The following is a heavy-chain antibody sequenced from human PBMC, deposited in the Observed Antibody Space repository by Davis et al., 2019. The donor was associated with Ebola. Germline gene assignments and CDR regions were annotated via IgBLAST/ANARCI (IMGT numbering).Heavy chain of an antibody. CDR1: GGSVSSGGHY. CDR3: ASPLNSRDDSFDI. CDR2: ISYSGST. V-gene: IGHV4-61*08. D-gene: IGHD4-11*01. J-gene: IGHJ3*02. Sequence: SETLSLTCTVSGGSVSSGGHYWSWIRQPPGKGLEWIGRISYSGSTNYNPSLKSRVTISVDTSKNQFSLNLNSVTAADTAVYYCASPLNSRDDSFDIWGQGTMVTVSS.